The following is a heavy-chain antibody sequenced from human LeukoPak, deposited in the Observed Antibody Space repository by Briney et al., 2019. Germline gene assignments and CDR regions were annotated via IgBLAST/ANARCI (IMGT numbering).Heavy chain of an antibody. D-gene: IGHD2-2*01. Sequence: SETLSLTCTVSGGSISSSSYYWVWIRQPPGKGLEWIGSMYYGGSTYYNPSLKSRVTISVDTSKNQFSLKLSSVTAADTAVYYCARGYELPINWFDPWGQGTLVTVSS. J-gene: IGHJ5*02. CDR1: GGSISSSSYY. CDR2: MYYGGST. CDR3: ARGYELPINWFDP. V-gene: IGHV4-39*07.